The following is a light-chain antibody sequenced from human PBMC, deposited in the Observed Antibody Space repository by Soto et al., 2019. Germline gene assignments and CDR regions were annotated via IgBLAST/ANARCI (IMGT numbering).Light chain of an antibody. Sequence: QSALTQPASVSGSPGQSITISCTGTSSDVGNYIFVSWYRQHPGKTPKLMIYDINNRHSGVSNRLSGSKSGNTASLTISGLQAEDEADYYCVSYTPSASYVFGTGTKLTVL. CDR3: VSYTPSASYV. CDR1: SSDVGNYIF. CDR2: DIN. V-gene: IGLV2-14*01. J-gene: IGLJ1*01.